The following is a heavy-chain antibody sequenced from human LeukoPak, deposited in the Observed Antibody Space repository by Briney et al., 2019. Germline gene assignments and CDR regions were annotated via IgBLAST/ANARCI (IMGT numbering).Heavy chain of an antibody. V-gene: IGHV5-51*01. CDR1: GYSFTNYW. CDR2: IGRSDSDT. Sequence: GASLKICCKDSGYSFTNYWIGWVRPIPGKGLEWMGSIGRSDSDTRDRTSFQRQVSIAVKKSIRTVCLQWRGLRASDTAMYYWWRRGNNSYEYFDYWGQGTLVTVSS. CDR3: WRRGNNSYEYFDY. J-gene: IGHJ4*02. D-gene: IGHD5-12*01.